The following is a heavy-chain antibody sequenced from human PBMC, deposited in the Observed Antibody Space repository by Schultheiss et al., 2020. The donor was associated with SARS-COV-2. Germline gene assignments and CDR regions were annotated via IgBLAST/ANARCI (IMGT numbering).Heavy chain of an antibody. CDR3: ARGEGFNYYGSGSYPGWFDP. Sequence: SETLSLTCAVYGGSFSGYYWSWIRQHPGKGLEWIGYIYYSGSTYYNPSLKSRVTISVDTSKNQFSLKLSSVTAADTAVYYCARGEGFNYYGSGSYPGWFDPWGQGTLVTVSS. V-gene: IGHV4-34*01. CDR1: GGSFSGYY. J-gene: IGHJ5*02. CDR2: IYYSGST. D-gene: IGHD3-10*01.